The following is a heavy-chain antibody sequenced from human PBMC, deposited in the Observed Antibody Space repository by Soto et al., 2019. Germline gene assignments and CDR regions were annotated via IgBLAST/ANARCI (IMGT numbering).Heavy chain of an antibody. D-gene: IGHD6-6*01. CDR3: AREVGQTSSSDAFDI. J-gene: IGHJ3*02. Sequence: PSETLSLTCTVSGGSISSGDYFWSWIRQPPGKGLEWIAYIYSSGDPHYNPSLKSRGTISLDTSKNQVALELTSVTAADSALYFCAREVGQTSSSDAFDIWGQGTMVT. V-gene: IGHV4-30-4*01. CDR1: GGSISSGDYF. CDR2: IYSSGDP.